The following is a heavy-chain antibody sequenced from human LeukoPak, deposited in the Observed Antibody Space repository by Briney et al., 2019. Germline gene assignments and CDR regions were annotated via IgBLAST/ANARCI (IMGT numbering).Heavy chain of an antibody. CDR3: AKDRCSNGIGCYYYYMDV. D-gene: IGHD2-8*01. V-gene: IGHV3-21*01. CDR1: GFTFSSYS. CDR2: ISSSSSYI. Sequence: GGSLRLSCAASGFTFSSYSMNWVRQAPGKGLEWVSSISSSSSYIYYADSVKGRFSISRDSSKNILYLQMNSLRAEDTAVYYCAKDRCSNGIGCYYYYMDVWGKGTTVTISS. J-gene: IGHJ6*03.